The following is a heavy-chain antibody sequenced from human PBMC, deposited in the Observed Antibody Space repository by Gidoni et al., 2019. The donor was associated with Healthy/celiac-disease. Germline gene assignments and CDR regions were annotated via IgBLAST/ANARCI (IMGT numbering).Heavy chain of an antibody. Sequence: EVQLLESGGGLVQPGGSLRLSCAASGFTFSSYAMSWVRQAPGKGLEWVSAISGSGGSTYYADSVKGRFTISRDNSKNTLYLQMNSLRAEDTAVYYCASPIAVAGKGGDYWGQGTLVTVSS. D-gene: IGHD6-19*01. V-gene: IGHV3-23*01. J-gene: IGHJ4*02. CDR2: ISGSGGST. CDR1: GFTFSSYA. CDR3: ASPIAVAGKGGDY.